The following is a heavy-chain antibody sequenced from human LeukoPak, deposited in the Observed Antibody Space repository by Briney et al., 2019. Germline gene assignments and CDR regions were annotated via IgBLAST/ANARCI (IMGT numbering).Heavy chain of an antibody. CDR2: MNPNSGNT. CDR1: GYTFTSYD. V-gene: IGHV1-8*01. J-gene: IGHJ6*02. Sequence: ASVKVSCKASGYTFTSYDINWVRQATGQGLEWMGWMNPNSGNTGYAQKFQGRVTMTRNTSIRTAYMELSSLRSEDTAVYYCARRSSSWYSYYYYGMDVWGQGTTVTVSS. CDR3: ARRSSSWYSYYYYGMDV. D-gene: IGHD6-13*01.